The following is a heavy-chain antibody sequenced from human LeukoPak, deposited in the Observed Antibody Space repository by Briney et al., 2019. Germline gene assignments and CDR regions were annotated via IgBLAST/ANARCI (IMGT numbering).Heavy chain of an antibody. Sequence: GSLRLSCAASGFTFNSYGMHWVRQAPGKGLEWVAAIWYDGGNKYYADSVKGRFAIPRDNSKNTLDLQMNSLRAEDTAEYYCARGRRSTGDTSWYFDSWGQGTLVTVSS. CDR3: ARGRRSTGDTSWYFDS. J-gene: IGHJ4*02. CDR2: IWYDGGNK. V-gene: IGHV3-33*01. CDR1: GFTFNSYG. D-gene: IGHD1-26*01.